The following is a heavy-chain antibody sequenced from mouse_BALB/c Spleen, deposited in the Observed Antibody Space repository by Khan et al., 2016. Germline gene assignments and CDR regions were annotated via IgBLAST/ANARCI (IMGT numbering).Heavy chain of an antibody. V-gene: IGHV4-1*02. CDR1: GFDFSRYW. Sequence: EVKLLESGGGLVQPGGSLKLSCAASGFDFSRYWMSWVRQAPGKGLEWIGEINPDSSTINYTPSLKDKFIISRDNAKNTLYLQMSKVRTKVTALDYCARAGYYGYLAYWGQGTLSLSLQ. D-gene: IGHD1-1*01. CDR3: ARAGYYGYLAY. CDR2: INPDSSTI. J-gene: IGHJ3*01.